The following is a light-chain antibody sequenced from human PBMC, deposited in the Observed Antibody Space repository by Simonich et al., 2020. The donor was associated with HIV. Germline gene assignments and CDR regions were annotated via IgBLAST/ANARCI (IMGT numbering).Light chain of an antibody. V-gene: IGKV1-39*01. CDR2: AAS. J-gene: IGKJ2*01. Sequence: DIQMTQSPSSLSASVGDRVTITCRASQSISSYLNWYQQKPGKAPKLLIYAASSLQSWVPSRFSGSGSGTDFTLTISSLQREDFASYYCQQSYSTPFTFGQGTKVEIK. CDR1: QSISSY. CDR3: QQSYSTPFT.